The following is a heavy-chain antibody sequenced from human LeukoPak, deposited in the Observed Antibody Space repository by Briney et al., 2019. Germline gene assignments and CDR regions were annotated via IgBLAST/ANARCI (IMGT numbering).Heavy chain of an antibody. Sequence: GGSLRLSCAASGFTFSSYSMNWVRQAPGKGLEWVSSISSSSSYIYYVDSVKGRFTISRDNAKNSLYLQMNSLRAEDTAVYYCARQYYYDSSGYYGMDVWGQGTTVTVSS. D-gene: IGHD3-22*01. V-gene: IGHV3-21*01. J-gene: IGHJ6*02. CDR1: GFTFSSYS. CDR3: ARQYYYDSSGYYGMDV. CDR2: ISSSSSYI.